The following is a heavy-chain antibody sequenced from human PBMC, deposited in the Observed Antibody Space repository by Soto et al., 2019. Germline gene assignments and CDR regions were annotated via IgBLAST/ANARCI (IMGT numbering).Heavy chain of an antibody. D-gene: IGHD3-10*01. CDR2: ISGSGGSGGGT. Sequence: EVQLLESGGGLVQPGGSLRLSCAASGFTFSSFAMSWVRQAPGKGLEWVSSISGSGGSGGGTYYAESVKGRFTISRDSSKKTMYLQMNSLRAEDTAVYYCAKGRLLWFGEFDYWGQGTLVTVSS. CDR1: GFTFSSFA. V-gene: IGHV3-23*01. J-gene: IGHJ4*02. CDR3: AKGRLLWFGEFDY.